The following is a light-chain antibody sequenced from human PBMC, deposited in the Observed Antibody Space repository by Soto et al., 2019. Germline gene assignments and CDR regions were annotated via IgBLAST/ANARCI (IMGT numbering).Light chain of an antibody. Sequence: EIVMTQSPATLSVSPGERATLSCRASQSVSSNLAWYQQKPGQTPKLLIYVASTRATGIPARFSGSGSGTAFTLTISSLQSEDFAVYYCQQYTVWPLTFGGGTKVEFK. V-gene: IGKV3-15*01. CDR1: QSVSSN. J-gene: IGKJ4*01. CDR3: QQYTVWPLT. CDR2: VAS.